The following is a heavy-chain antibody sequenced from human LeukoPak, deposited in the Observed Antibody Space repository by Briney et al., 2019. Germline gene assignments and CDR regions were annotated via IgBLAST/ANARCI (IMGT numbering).Heavy chain of an antibody. CDR1: GFTFSSYD. CDR3: ARDLSGVTGYTYGRGIDY. Sequence: GGSLRLSCAASGFTFSSYDMHWVRQSTGKGLEWVSAIGTAGDTYYSHSVKGRFTISRDNAKTSLYLQMNSLRAEDTAVYYCARDLSGVTGYTYGRGIDYWGQGTLVTVSS. V-gene: IGHV3-13*01. D-gene: IGHD5-18*01. J-gene: IGHJ4*02. CDR2: IGTAGDT.